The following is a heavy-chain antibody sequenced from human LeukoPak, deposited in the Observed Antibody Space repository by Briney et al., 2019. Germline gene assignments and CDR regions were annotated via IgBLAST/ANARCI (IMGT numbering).Heavy chain of an antibody. D-gene: IGHD3-16*01. Sequence: GGSLRLSCAASGFTFSSYSMNWVRQAPGKGREWVSSISSSSSYIYYADSVKGRFTISRDNAKNSLYLQMNSLRAEDTAVYYCASGGQLDYFDYWGQGTLVTVSS. CDR3: ASGGQLDYFDY. CDR1: GFTFSSYS. J-gene: IGHJ4*02. V-gene: IGHV3-21*01. CDR2: ISSSSSYI.